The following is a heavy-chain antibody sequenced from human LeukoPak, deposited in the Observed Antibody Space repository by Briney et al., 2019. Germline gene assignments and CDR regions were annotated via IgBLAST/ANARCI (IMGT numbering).Heavy chain of an antibody. V-gene: IGHV3-7*03. CDR3: ATSRGYCGSTSCYWYFDV. J-gene: IGHJ2*01. Sequence: GGSLRLSCAASGFTFSNSWMIWIRQAPGKGLEWVANMNRDGSDKYHVASVKGRFTISRDNSKNTLYLQMDSLRTEDTAVYYCATSRGYCGSTSCYWYFDVWGRGTLVTVSS. D-gene: IGHD2-2*01. CDR1: GFTFSNSW. CDR2: MNRDGSDK.